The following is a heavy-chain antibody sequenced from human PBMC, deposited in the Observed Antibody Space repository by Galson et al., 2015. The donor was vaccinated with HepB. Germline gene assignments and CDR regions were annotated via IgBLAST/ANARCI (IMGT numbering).Heavy chain of an antibody. V-gene: IGHV1-18*01. Sequence: QSGAEVKKPGASVRVSCQTSGYTFTTYGITWVRQAPGQGLEWMGWISVYNDDTNYGKRVQGRVTMTADRSTRTAFMELRDLTSYDTAVYYCARPPDDSSGPDHWGQGTLVTVSS. CDR2: ISVYNDDT. D-gene: IGHD1-14*01. J-gene: IGHJ5*02. CDR1: GYTFTTYG. CDR3: ARPPDDSSGPDH.